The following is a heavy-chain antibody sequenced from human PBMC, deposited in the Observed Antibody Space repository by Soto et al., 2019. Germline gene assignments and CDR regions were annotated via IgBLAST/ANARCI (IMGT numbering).Heavy chain of an antibody. CDR2: ITDSSDTV. CDR1: GFSFSNYN. D-gene: IGHD6-19*01. V-gene: IGHV3-48*01. J-gene: IGHJ6*02. CDR3: SSGRGWLPRYGMDV. Sequence: GGSLRLSCVASGFSFSNYNMNWVRQAPGKGLEWVSYITDSSDTVHYADSVRGRFTISRDNAESSLYLQMNSLRAEDTAVYYCSSGRGWLPRYGMDVWGQGTTVTVSS.